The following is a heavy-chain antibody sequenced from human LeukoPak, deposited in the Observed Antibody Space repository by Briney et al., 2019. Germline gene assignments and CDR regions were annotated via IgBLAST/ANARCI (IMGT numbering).Heavy chain of an antibody. CDR2: VSYRGHT. CDR1: GGSISPYY. V-gene: IGHV4-59*12. Sequence: SETLSLTCSVSGGSISPYYWSWIRQPPGKGLEWIGYVSYRGHTNYNPSLESRVTISLDTSKNQFSVKLSSVTAADTAVYYCAKDGVAYCGGDCTAQFYYYMDVWGKGTTVTVSS. CDR3: AKDGVAYCGGDCTAQFYYYMDV. J-gene: IGHJ6*03. D-gene: IGHD2-21*02.